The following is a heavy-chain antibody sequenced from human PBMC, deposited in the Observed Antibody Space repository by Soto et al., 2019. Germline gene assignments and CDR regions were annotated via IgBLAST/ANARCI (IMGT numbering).Heavy chain of an antibody. D-gene: IGHD3-3*01. CDR3: ARPTTGGFWSGAPGY. J-gene: IGHJ4*02. CDR2: IIPLFGTA. Sequence: SVKVSCKASGGSFSNYVITWVRQAPGQGLEWMGGIIPLFGTANYAQKFQGRVTITADESTSTAYMELSSLRSEDTAVYYCARPTTGGFWSGAPGYWGQGTLVTVSS. V-gene: IGHV1-69*13. CDR1: GGSFSNYV.